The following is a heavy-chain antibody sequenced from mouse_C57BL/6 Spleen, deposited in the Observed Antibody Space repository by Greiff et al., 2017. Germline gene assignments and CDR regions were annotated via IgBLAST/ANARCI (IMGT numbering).Heavy chain of an antibody. CDR3: ARRYYGSSYGFDY. D-gene: IGHD1-1*01. V-gene: IGHV1-64*01. J-gene: IGHJ2*01. CDR2: IHPNSGST. CDR1: GYTFTSYW. Sequence: QVHVKQPGAELVKPGASVKLSCKASGYTFTSYWMHWVKQRPGQGLEWIGMIHPNSGSTNYNEKFKSKATLTVDKSSSTAYMQLSSLTSEDSAVYYCARRYYGSSYGFDYWGQGTTLTVSS.